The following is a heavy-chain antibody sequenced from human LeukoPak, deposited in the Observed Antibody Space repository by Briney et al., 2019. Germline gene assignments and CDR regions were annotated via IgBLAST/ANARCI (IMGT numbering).Heavy chain of an antibody. D-gene: IGHD3-22*01. Sequence: TGGSLRLSCAASGFSFNNYGMHWVRQAPGKGLECVAVISFDGTNKFYADSVKGRFTISRDNSKNALYLQMNSLRAEDTAVYYCAKGGYYERPWYFDYWGQGTLVTVSS. CDR3: AKGGYYERPWYFDY. CDR1: GFSFNNYG. V-gene: IGHV3-30*18. J-gene: IGHJ4*02. CDR2: ISFDGTNK.